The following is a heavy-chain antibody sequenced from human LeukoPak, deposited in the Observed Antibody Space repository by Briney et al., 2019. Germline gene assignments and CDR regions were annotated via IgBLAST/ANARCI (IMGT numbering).Heavy chain of an antibody. CDR1: GFTFSSHG. CDR2: ISGSGGNT. V-gene: IGHV3-23*01. CDR3: ARDILATSIAAPYY. D-gene: IGHD6-13*01. J-gene: IGHJ4*02. Sequence: GGSLRLSCAASGFTFSSHGMNWVRQAPGKGLEWVSGISGSGGNTYYADSVKGWFTISRDNSKNTLYLQMNSLRAEDTAVYYCARDILATSIAAPYYWGQGTLVTVSS.